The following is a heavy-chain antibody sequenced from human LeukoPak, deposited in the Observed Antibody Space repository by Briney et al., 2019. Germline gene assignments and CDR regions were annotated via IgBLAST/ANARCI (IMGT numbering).Heavy chain of an antibody. V-gene: IGHV1-69*02. J-gene: IGHJ4*02. Sequence: GASVKVSCKASGGACSSYTISWLRQAPGQGLELMGRIIPILGIANYVQKFQGRVTITADKSTSTAYMELSSLRSEDTAVYYCATAGYYYDSIGYCFHYWGQGTLVTVSS. D-gene: IGHD3-22*01. CDR3: ATAGYYYDSIGYCFHY. CDR1: GGACSSYT. CDR2: IIPILGIA.